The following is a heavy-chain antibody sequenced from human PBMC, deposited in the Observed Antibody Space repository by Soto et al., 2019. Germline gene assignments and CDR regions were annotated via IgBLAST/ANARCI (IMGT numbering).Heavy chain of an antibody. D-gene: IGHD3-10*01. V-gene: IGHV6-1*01. CDR3: ARGDYSASGSYNLFDF. J-gene: IGHJ4*02. Sequence: SPTLSLTCAISGDSVSSNTASWNWIRQSPSRGLEWLGRTYYKSKWYYDYAVSVQSRLTINPDTSKNQISLQLNSVTPEDTAVYYCARGDYSASGSYNLFDFWGQGSLVTVSS. CDR2: TYYKSKWYY. CDR1: GDSVSSNTAS.